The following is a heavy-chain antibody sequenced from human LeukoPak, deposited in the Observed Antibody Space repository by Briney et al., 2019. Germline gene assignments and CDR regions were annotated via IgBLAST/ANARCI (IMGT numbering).Heavy chain of an antibody. J-gene: IGHJ4*02. D-gene: IGHD3-16*01. CDR1: GGSISSYY. Sequence: SETLSLTCTVSGGSISSYYWSWIRQPPGKGLEWIGEINHSGSTNYNPSLKSRVTISVDTSKNQFSLKLSSVTAADTAVYYCARGVLANKGGYDYWGQGTLVTVSS. CDR3: ARGVLANKGGYDY. V-gene: IGHV4-34*01. CDR2: INHSGST.